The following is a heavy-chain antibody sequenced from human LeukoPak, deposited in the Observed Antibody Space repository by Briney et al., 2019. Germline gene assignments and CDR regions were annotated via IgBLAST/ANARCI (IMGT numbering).Heavy chain of an antibody. CDR2: IRSDGSTK. Sequence: GGSLRLSCAASGFTFSTYGMHWVRQAPGKGLEWVAFIRSDGSTKYFADSVKGRFTISRDNSKSTLYLQMNSLRAEDTAVYYCAKDQLLGGSYTFDYWGQGTLVTVSS. CDR1: GFTFSTYG. J-gene: IGHJ4*02. CDR3: AKDQLLGGSYTFDY. V-gene: IGHV3-30*02. D-gene: IGHD1-26*01.